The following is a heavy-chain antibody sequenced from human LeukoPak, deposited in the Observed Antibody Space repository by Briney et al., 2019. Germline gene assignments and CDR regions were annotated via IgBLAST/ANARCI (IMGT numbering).Heavy chain of an antibody. CDR1: GGXLSSSNW. Sequence: PSGTLSLTCAVSGGXLSSSNWWSWVRQPPGKELERIGEIYHTGNINYNPSVKSRVTISVDKSKNQFSLKLSSVTAADTAVYYCARVGYSYVAFDIWGQGTMVTVSS. CDR2: IYHTGNI. J-gene: IGHJ3*02. CDR3: ARVGYSYVAFDI. V-gene: IGHV4-4*02. D-gene: IGHD5-18*01.